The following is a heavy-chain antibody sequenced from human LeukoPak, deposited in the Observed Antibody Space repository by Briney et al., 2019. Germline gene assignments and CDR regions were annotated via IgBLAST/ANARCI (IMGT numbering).Heavy chain of an antibody. V-gene: IGHV4-38-2*01. CDR2: IYHSGST. CDR1: GYSISSSYY. J-gene: IGHJ5*02. CDR3: ARSLQWFDP. Sequence: SETLSLTCAVSGYSISSSYYWGWIRQPPGKGLEWIGSIYHSGSTYYNPSLKSRVTISVDTSKNQFSLKLSSVTAADTAVYYCARSLQWFDPWGQGTLVTVSS.